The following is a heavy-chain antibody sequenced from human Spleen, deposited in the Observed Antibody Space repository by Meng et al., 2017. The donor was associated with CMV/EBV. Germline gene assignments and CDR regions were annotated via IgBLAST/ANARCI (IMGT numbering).Heavy chain of an antibody. CDR2: MNPNSGNT. V-gene: IGHV1-8*03. Sequence: ASVKVSCKASGYTFTSYDINWVRQATGQGLEWMGWMNPNSGNTGYAQKFQGRVTITRNTSISTAYMELSSLRSEDTAVYYCSRGDHEGESGSYYRRYSYGMDVWGQGTTVTVSS. J-gene: IGHJ6*02. CDR1: GYTFTSYD. D-gene: IGHD1-26*01. CDR3: SRGDHEGESGSYYRRYSYGMDV.